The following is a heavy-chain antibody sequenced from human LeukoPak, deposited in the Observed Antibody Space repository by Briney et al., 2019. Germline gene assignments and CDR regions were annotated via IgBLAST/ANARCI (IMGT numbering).Heavy chain of an antibody. CDR2: IKQDGSEK. D-gene: IGHD6-13*01. CDR1: GFTFSSYA. J-gene: IGHJ3*02. CDR3: ARDLAAGSHAFDI. V-gene: IGHV3-7*01. Sequence: GGSLRLSCAASGFTFSSYAMSWVRQAPGKGLEWVANIKQDGSEKYYVDSVKGRFTISRDNAKNSLYLQMNSLRAEDTAVYYCARDLAAGSHAFDIWSQGTMVTVSS.